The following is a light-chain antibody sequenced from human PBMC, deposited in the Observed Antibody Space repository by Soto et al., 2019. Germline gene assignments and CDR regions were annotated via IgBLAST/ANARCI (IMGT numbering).Light chain of an antibody. CDR1: SSNVGNNY. CDR3: ETWDTSLSAGRV. Sequence: QSVLTQPPSVSAAPGQTVTISCSGSSSNVGNNYVSWYQHLPGTAPKLLFYETNRRPAGISDRFSGSKSGTSATLGITGLQTADEADYYCETWDTSLSAGRVFGPGTKVTVL. V-gene: IGLV1-51*02. CDR2: ETN. J-gene: IGLJ1*01.